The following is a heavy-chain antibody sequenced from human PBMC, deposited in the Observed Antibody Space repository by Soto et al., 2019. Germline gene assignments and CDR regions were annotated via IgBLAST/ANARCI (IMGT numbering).Heavy chain of an antibody. CDR3: ARAGYSFHYYYYGMDV. V-gene: IGHV4-34*01. D-gene: IGHD6-13*01. CDR1: GGSFSCYY. CDR2: INHSGST. J-gene: IGHJ6*02. Sequence: SETLSLTCAVYGGSFSCYYWSWIRQPPGKGLEWIGEINHSGSTNYNPSLKSRVTISVDTSKNQFSLKLSSVTAADTAVYYCARAGYSFHYYYYGMDVWGQRTTVTDSS.